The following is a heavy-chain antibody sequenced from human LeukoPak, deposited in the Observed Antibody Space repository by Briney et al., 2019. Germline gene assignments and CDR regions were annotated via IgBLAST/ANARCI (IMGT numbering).Heavy chain of an antibody. J-gene: IGHJ4*02. D-gene: IGHD6-6*01. V-gene: IGHV3-21*01. CDR1: GFPFSSYS. CDR3: ARARLEYSSSACFDY. CDR2: ISSSSSYI. Sequence: GGSLRLSCAASGFPFSSYSMNWVRQAPGKGLEWVSSISSSSSYIYYADSVKGRFTISRDNAKNSLYLQMNSLRAEDTAVYYCARARLEYSSSACFDYWGQGTLVTVSS.